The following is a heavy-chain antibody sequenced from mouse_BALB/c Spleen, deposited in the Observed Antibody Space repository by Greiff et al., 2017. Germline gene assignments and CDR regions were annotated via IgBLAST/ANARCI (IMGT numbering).Heavy chain of an antibody. CDR3: ARDFLPFYGYDGLD. J-gene: IGHJ3*01. CDR2: IWAGGST. V-gene: IGHV2-9*02. D-gene: IGHD2-2*01. CDR1: GFSLTSYG. Sequence: VKLMESGPGLVAPSQSLSITCTVSGFSLTSYGVHWVRQPPGKGLEWLGVIWAGGSTNYNSALMSRLSISKDNSKSQVFLKMNSLQTDDTAMYYCARDFLPFYGYDGLDWGQGTLVTVSA.